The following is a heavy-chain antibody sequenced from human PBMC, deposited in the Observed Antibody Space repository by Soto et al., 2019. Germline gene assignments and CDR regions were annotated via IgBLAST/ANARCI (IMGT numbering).Heavy chain of an antibody. J-gene: IGHJ3*01. Sequence: QVQLQESGPGLVKPSETLSLTCTVSGGSISSYYWSWIRQPPGKGLEWIGYIYYSGSTNYNPSLKIRVTIPVYTSKNQFSLKLSSVTAADTAVYYCARQQWLVLNAFDVWGQGTMVTVSS. V-gene: IGHV4-59*01. D-gene: IGHD6-19*01. CDR1: GGSISSYY. CDR2: IYYSGST. CDR3: ARQQWLVLNAFDV.